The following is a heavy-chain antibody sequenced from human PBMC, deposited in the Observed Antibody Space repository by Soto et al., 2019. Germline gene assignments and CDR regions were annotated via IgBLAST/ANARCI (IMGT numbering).Heavy chain of an antibody. J-gene: IGHJ4*02. CDR1: GFSLSARPVA. CDR2: IYWDDYK. CDR3: VHRAGIHANSNGGYFEY. V-gene: IGHV2-5*02. Sequence: QITLRESGPTRVKPTQTLTLTCTFSGFSLSARPVAVGWIRQPPGKALERLELIYWDDYKRYNPSLMIRLTIAQETCKIQVVLTMTNMDPIDTVIYYCVHRAGIHANSNGGYFEYWGQGALVTV. D-gene: IGHD6-13*01.